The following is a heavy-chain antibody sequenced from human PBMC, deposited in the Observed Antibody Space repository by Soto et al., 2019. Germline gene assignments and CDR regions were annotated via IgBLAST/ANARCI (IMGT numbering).Heavy chain of an antibody. D-gene: IGHD6-13*01. CDR3: ARVAVLAAAFTYNWFDP. V-gene: IGHV4-59*01. CDR2: IYYSGST. CDR1: GGSISSYY. Sequence: SETLSLTCTVSGGSISSYYWSWIRQPPGKGLEWIGYIYYSGSTNYNPSLKSRVTISVDTSKNQFSLKLSSVTAADTAVYYCARVAVLAAAFTYNWFDPWGQGTLVTVSS. J-gene: IGHJ5*02.